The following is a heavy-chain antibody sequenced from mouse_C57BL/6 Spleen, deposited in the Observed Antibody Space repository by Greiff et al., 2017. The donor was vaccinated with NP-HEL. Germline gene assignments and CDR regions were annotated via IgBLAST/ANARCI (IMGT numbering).Heavy chain of an antibody. V-gene: IGHV1-50*01. J-gene: IGHJ3*01. CDR2: IDPSDSYT. CDR3: ESRDACFAY. Sequence: QVQLQQPGAELVKPGASVKLSCKASGYTFTSYWMQWVKQRPGQGLEWIGEIDPSDSYTNYNQKFKGKATLTVDTSSSTAYMQLSSLTSEDSAVYSCESRDACFAYWGQGTMVTVSA. CDR1: GYTFTSYW.